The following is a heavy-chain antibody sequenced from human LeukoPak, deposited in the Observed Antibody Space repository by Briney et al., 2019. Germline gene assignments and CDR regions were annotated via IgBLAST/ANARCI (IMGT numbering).Heavy chain of an antibody. J-gene: IGHJ4*02. CDR1: GFTFSSYA. D-gene: IGHD3-22*01. CDR3: AKQYYYDSSGYYGL. Sequence: PGGSLRLSCAASGFTFSSYAMSWVRQAPGKGLEWVSAISGSGGSTCYADSVKGRFTISRDNSKNTLYLQMNSLRAEDTAVYYCAKQYYYDSSGYYGLWGQGTLVTVSS. V-gene: IGHV3-23*01. CDR2: ISGSGGST.